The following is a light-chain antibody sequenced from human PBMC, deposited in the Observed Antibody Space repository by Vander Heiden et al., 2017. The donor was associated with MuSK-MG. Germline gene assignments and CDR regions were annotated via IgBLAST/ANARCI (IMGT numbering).Light chain of an antibody. Sequence: DIQMTQSPSSLSASVGDRVTITCRASQSISSYLNWYQQKPGKAPKLLIYAASSLQRGVKSRFSGSGDGTDFTLTISSRQPEDFATYYCQQRYSNHPEFTFGHGTKVDIK. V-gene: IGKV1-39*01. CDR2: AAS. J-gene: IGKJ3*01. CDR3: QQRYSNHPEFT. CDR1: QSISSY.